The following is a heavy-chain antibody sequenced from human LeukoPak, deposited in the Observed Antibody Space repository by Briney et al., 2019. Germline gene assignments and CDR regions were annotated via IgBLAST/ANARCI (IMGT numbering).Heavy chain of an antibody. V-gene: IGHV3-15*01. CDR1: GFTFSNAW. CDR2: IKSKTDGGTT. CDR3: TTQLLYEHNFDY. Sequence: GGSLRLSCTASGFTFSNAWMSWVRQAPGKGLEWVGRIKSKTDGGTTDYAAPVKGRFTISRDDSENTVYLQMNSLTAEDTAVYYCTTQLLYEHNFDYWGQGTLVTVSS. D-gene: IGHD2-2*02. J-gene: IGHJ4*02.